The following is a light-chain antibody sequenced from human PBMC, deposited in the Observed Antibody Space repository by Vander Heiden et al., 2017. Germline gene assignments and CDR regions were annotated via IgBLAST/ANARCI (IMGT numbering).Light chain of an antibody. J-gene: IGKJ4*01. CDR2: GAS. Sequence: EIVLTQSPDTLSLSPGERATLSCRSSQSLSISYLAWYQQKPGQAPRLLVFGASFRATAIPDRFSDSGSGTDFTLTISRLEPEDFAVYYCQQSSVSPLTFGGGTKVEFK. V-gene: IGKV3-20*01. CDR1: QSLSISY. CDR3: QQSSVSPLT.